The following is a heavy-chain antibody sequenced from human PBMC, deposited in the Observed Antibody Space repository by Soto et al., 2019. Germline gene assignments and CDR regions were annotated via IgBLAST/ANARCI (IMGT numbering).Heavy chain of an antibody. CDR1: GFTFSHAW. V-gene: IGHV3-15*01. CDR2: IKSKTDGGTT. J-gene: IGHJ6*03. Sequence: PGGSLRLSCAASGFTFSHAWMSWVRQAPGKGLEWVGRIKSKTDGGTTDYAAPVKGRFTISRDDSKNTLYLQMNSLKTEDTAVYYCTTPDGGYYSYYYYMDVWGKGTTVTVSS. CDR3: TTPDGGYYSYYYYMDV. D-gene: IGHD2-15*01.